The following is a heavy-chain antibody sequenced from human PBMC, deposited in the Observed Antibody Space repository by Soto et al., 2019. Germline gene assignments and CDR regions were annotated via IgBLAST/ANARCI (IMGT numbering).Heavy chain of an antibody. D-gene: IGHD3-16*01. V-gene: IGHV2-5*02. J-gene: IGHJ5*02. CDR2: IYWDDDK. Sequence: QITLKESGPTLVKPTQTLTLICTFSGFSLTTRGVGVGWIRQPLGKALECLALIYWDDDKRYSPSLQSRLSITKDTSKNQVVLTMTNVDPVDTATYYCAHIPNYYQYDWFDPWGQGTLVSVSS. CDR1: GFSLTTRGVG. CDR3: AHIPNYYQYDWFDP.